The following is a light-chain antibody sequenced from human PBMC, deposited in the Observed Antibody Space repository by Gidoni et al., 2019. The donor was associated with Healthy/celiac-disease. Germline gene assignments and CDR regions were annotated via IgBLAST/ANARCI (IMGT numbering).Light chain of an antibody. CDR2: GAS. Sequence: VMTQSPATLSVSPGERATLSCRASQSVSSNLAWYQQKPGQAPRLLIYGASTRATGIPARFSGSGSGTEFTLTISSLQSEDFAVYYCQQYNNWPLGFGGGTKVEIK. V-gene: IGKV3-15*01. CDR3: QQYNNWPLG. CDR1: QSVSSN. J-gene: IGKJ4*01.